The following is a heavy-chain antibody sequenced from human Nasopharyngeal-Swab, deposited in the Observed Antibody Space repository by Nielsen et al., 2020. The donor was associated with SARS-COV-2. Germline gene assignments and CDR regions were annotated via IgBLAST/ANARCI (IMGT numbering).Heavy chain of an antibody. CDR3: TTELYSYDNYYYYYGMDV. CDR1: GFTFSSYG. CDR2: ISYDGSNK. V-gene: IGHV3-30*03. D-gene: IGHD5-18*01. Sequence: GGSLRLSCAASGFTFSSYGMHWVRQAPGKGLEWVAVISYDGSNKYYADSVKGRFTISRDNSKNTLYLQMNSLKTEDTAVYYCTTELYSYDNYYYYYGMDVWGQGTTVTVSS. J-gene: IGHJ6*02.